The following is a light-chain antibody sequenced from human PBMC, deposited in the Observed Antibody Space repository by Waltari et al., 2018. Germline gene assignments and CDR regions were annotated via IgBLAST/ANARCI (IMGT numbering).Light chain of an antibody. CDR1: QSVRSN. V-gene: IGKV3-15*01. Sequence: EKVMTQSPATLSVSPGERANLSCRASQSVRSNLAWYQQKPGQAPRLLIYGTSTRATGIPARFSGSGSGTEFTLTITSLQSEDFAVYYCQQYNNWPVTFGQGTKVEVK. CDR2: GTS. CDR3: QQYNNWPVT. J-gene: IGKJ1*01.